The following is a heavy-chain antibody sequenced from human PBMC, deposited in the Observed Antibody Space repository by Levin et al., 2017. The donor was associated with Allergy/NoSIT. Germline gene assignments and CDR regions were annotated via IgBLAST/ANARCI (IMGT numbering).Heavy chain of an antibody. D-gene: IGHD2-2*01. Sequence: GESLKISCAASGFTFSSYAMSWVRQAPGKGLEWVSAISGSGGSTYYADSVKGRFTISRDNSKNTLYLQMNSLRAEDTAIYYCAKGSSCSSTSCYASSVDYWGQGTLVTVSS. CDR3: AKGSSCSSTSCYASSVDY. CDR2: ISGSGGST. CDR1: GFTFSSYA. V-gene: IGHV3-23*01. J-gene: IGHJ4*02.